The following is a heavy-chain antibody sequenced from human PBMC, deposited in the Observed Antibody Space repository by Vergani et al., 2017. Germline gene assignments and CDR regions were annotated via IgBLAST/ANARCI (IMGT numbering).Heavy chain of an antibody. CDR1: GFTFSSYA. J-gene: IGHJ3*02. Sequence: EVQLVESGGDLVQPGGSLRLSCAASGFTFSSYAMSWVRQAPGKGLEWVSAISGSGGSTYYADSVKGRFTITRDNSKNTLYLQMNSLRAEDTAVYYCAKDGAYCGGDCYSAVDAFDIWGQGTMVTVSS. D-gene: IGHD2-21*02. CDR3: AKDGAYCGGDCYSAVDAFDI. V-gene: IGHV3-23*04. CDR2: ISGSGGST.